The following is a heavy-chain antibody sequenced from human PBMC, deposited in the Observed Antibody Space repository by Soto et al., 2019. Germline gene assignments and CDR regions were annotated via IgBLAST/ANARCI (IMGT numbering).Heavy chain of an antibody. CDR2: LYWNDEQ. CDR1: VFSRTSGIVG. CDR3: ALRLQVPAGYDV. D-gene: IGHD6-13*01. V-gene: IGHV2-5*01. J-gene: IGHJ6*02. Sequence: QITLKESGPTLVKPPQTLTLTCTFSVFSRTSGIVGVGWIRQPPREALEWLALLYWNDEQYYNPSLRHRRTSTTDPSQSQVVRTLTTIHPVDIATYYCALRLQVPAGYDVLGPGITVTFSS.